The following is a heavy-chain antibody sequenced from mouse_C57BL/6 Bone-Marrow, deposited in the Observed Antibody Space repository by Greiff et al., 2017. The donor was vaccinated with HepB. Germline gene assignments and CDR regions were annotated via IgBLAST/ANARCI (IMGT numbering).Heavy chain of an antibody. CDR2: ISSGGSYT. CDR3: ARVTGTDV. CDR1: GFTFSSYG. Sequence: VQLKQSGGDLVKPGGSLKLSCAASGFTFSSYGMSWVRQTPDKRLEWVATISSGGSYTYYPDSVKGRFTISRDNAKNTLYLQMSSLKSEDTAMYYCARVTGTDVWGTGTTVTVSS. D-gene: IGHD4-1*01. V-gene: IGHV5-6*01. J-gene: IGHJ1*03.